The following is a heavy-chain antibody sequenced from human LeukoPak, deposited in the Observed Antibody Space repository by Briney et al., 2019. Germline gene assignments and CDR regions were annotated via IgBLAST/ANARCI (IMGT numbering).Heavy chain of an antibody. CDR3: AKHPPLYSSSWPYYFDY. D-gene: IGHD6-13*01. J-gene: IGHJ4*02. CDR2: ISGSGGNT. CDR1: GFTFSSYA. Sequence: GGSLRLSCAASGFTFSSYAMHWVRQAPGKGLEWVSAISGSGGNTYYADSVKGRFTISRDNSKNTLYLQMNSLRAEDTAVYYCAKHPPLYSSSWPYYFDYWGQGTLVTVSS. V-gene: IGHV3-23*01.